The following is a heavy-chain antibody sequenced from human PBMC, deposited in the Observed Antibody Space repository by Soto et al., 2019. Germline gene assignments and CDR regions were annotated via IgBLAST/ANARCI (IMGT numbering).Heavy chain of an antibody. V-gene: IGHV3-30-3*01. CDR3: ARVPFPFYYDSSGPQISVCY. J-gene: IGHJ4*02. Sequence: DLVESGGGVVQPGRSHRLSCVVSAASGYTFRNYAIHWVRQAPGKGLEWVAVISYDGSNKYYADSVRGRFTISRDNSKNTLYLQMNSLRAEDTAVYYCARVPFPFYYDSSGPQISVCYWGQGTLVTVSS. CDR2: ISYDGSNK. CDR1: GYTFRNYA. D-gene: IGHD3-22*01.